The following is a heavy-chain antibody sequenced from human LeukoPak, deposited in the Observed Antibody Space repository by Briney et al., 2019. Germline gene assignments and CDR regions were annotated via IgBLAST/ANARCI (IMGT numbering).Heavy chain of an antibody. V-gene: IGHV4-34*01. CDR2: INHSGST. CDR3: ARLKGYSYGSTGGDY. CDR1: GGSFSGYY. J-gene: IGHJ4*02. Sequence: SETLSLTCAVYGGSFSGYYWSWIRQPPGKGLEWIGEINHSGSTNYNPSLKSRVTISVDTSKNQFSLKLSSATAADTAVYYCARLKGYSYGSTGGDYWGQGTLVTVSS. D-gene: IGHD5-18*01.